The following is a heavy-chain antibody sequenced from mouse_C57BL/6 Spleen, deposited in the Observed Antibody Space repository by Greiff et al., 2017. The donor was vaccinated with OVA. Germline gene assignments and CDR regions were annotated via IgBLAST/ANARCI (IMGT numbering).Heavy chain of an antibody. J-gene: IGHJ1*03. Sequence: EVHLVESGGGLVKPGGSLKLSCAASGFTFSDYGMHWVRQAPEKGLEWVAYISSGSSTIYYADTVKGRFTISRDNAKNTLFLQMTSLRSEDTAMYYCARSIDRGYFDVWGTGTTVTVSS. CDR1: GFTFSDYG. V-gene: IGHV5-17*01. CDR3: ARSIDRGYFDV. CDR2: ISSGSSTI.